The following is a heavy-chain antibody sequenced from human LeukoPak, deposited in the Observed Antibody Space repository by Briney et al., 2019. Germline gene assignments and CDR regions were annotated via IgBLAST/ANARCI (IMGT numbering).Heavy chain of an antibody. V-gene: IGHV1-69*01. D-gene: IGHD2-2*01. Sequence: SVKVSCKASGGTFSSYANSWVRQAPGQGLEWMGGIIPIFGTANYAQKFQGRVTITADESTSTAYMELSSLRSEDTAVYYCARDVTGVVPAAAMGGGYYYYGMDVWGKGTTVTVSS. CDR2: IIPIFGTA. CDR1: GGTFSSYA. J-gene: IGHJ6*04. CDR3: ARDVTGVVPAAAMGGGYYYYGMDV.